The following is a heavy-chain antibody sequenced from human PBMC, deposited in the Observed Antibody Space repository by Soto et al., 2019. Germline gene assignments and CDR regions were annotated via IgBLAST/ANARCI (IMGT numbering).Heavy chain of an antibody. CDR3: AKVQFFYFDF. J-gene: IGHJ4*02. D-gene: IGHD3-3*01. CDR2: ISGSAGNT. CDR1: GFTYSRYP. Sequence: PGGPLSLSCAASGFTYSRYPMSWVRQAPGKGLEWVSTISGSAGNTYYADSVKGRFTISRDNSNNTLYLQMNSLRAEDTALYYCAKVQFFYFDFWGQGTQVTVSS. V-gene: IGHV3-23*01.